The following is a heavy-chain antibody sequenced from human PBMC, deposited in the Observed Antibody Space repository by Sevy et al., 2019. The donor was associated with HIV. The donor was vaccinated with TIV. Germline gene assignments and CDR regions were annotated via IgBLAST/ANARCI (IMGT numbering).Heavy chain of an antibody. D-gene: IGHD6-13*01. CDR3: ARGAASYYYYNYMDV. Sequence: ASVKVSCKASGYTFTGYYMHWVRQAPGQGLEWMGWINPNSGGTNYAQKFQGRVTMTRDTSISTAYMELSRLRSDDTAVYYCARGAASYYYYNYMDVWGKGTTVTVSS. CDR2: INPNSGGT. J-gene: IGHJ6*03. CDR1: GYTFTGYY. V-gene: IGHV1-2*02.